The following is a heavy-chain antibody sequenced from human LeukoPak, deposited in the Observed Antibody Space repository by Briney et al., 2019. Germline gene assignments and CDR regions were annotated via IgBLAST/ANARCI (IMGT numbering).Heavy chain of an antibody. V-gene: IGHV3-48*01. CDR2: ISSSSSPI. CDR1: EFTFSTYS. Sequence: PGGSLRLSCAASEFTFSTYSMNWVRQAPGKGLEWVSYISSSSSPIYYADSVKGRFTISRDNAKNSLYLQMNSLRAEDTAVYYCARSKRNGFDIWGQGTMVTVSS. CDR3: ARSKRNGFDI. J-gene: IGHJ3*02.